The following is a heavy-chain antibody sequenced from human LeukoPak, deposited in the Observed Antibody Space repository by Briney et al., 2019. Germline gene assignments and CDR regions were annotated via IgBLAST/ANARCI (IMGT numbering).Heavy chain of an antibody. CDR1: GFTFSNYW. V-gene: IGHV3-7*01. J-gene: IGHJ4*02. CDR3: VRDRGYCSGGTCYALWDY. Sequence: GGSLRLSCAASGFTFSNYWMTWVRQAPGKGLEWVPHIKEDGGEKRYVDPVKGRFTISRDNAKNSLYLQMNSLRAEDTAMYYCVRDRGYCSGGTCYALWDYWGQGTLVTVSS. CDR2: IKEDGGEK. D-gene: IGHD2-15*01.